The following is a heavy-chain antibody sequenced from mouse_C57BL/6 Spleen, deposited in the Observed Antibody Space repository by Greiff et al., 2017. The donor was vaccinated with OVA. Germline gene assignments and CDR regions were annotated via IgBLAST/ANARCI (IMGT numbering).Heavy chain of an antibody. V-gene: IGHV1-61*01. CDR3: AREDNYYGSSLYYAMDY. D-gene: IGHD1-1*01. J-gene: IGHJ4*01. Sequence: QVQLQQPGAELVRPGSSVKLSCKASGYTFTSYWMDWVKQRPGQGLEWIGNIYPSDSETHYNQKFKDKATLTVDKSSSTAHMQLSSLTSEDSAVYYCAREDNYYGSSLYYAMDYWGQGTSVTVSS. CDR2: IYPSDSET. CDR1: GYTFTSYW.